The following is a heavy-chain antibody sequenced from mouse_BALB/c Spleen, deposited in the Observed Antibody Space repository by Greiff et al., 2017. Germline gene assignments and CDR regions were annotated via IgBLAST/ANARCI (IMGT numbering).Heavy chain of an antibody. CDR1: GYTFTSYW. D-gene: IGHD2-4*01. J-gene: IGHJ3*01. V-gene: IGHV1-7*01. CDR2: INPSTGYT. Sequence: VKLMESGAELAKPGASVKMSCKASGYTFTSYWMHWVKQRPGQGLEWIGYINPSTGYTEYNQKFKDKATLTADKSSSTAYMQLSSLTSEDSAVYYFASHYDYDQAWFAYWGQGTLVTVSA. CDR3: ASHYDYDQAWFAY.